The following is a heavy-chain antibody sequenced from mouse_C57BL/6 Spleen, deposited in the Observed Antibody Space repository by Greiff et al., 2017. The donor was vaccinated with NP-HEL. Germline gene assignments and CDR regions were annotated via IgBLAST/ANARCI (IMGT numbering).Heavy chain of an antibody. CDR2: INPGSGGT. V-gene: IGHV1-54*01. CDR1: GYAFTNYL. D-gene: IGHD2-4*01. CDR3: ARNDYDPLYYAMDY. J-gene: IGHJ4*01. Sequence: VQLQQSGAELVRPGTSVKVSCKASGYAFTNYLIEWVKQRPGQGLEWIGVINPGSGGTNNNEKFKGKATLTADKSSSTAYMQLSSLTSEDSAVYYCARNDYDPLYYAMDYWGQGTSVTVSS.